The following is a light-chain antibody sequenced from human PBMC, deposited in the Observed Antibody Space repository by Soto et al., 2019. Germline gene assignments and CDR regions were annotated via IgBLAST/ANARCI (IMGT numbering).Light chain of an antibody. V-gene: IGKV3-15*01. J-gene: IGKJ1*01. CDR3: QQYNSWRT. Sequence: EVVLTQSPGSLSLSPGERATLSCRASQSVMSNYLSWYQQKPGQPPRLLIYGASTRATGISARFSGSGSGTEFTLTISGLQSEDFAVYYCQQYNSWRTFGQGTKVDIK. CDR2: GAS. CDR1: QSVMSNY.